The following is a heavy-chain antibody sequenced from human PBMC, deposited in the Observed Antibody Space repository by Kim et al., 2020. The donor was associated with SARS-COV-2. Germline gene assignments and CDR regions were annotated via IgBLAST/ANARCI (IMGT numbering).Heavy chain of an antibody. CDR3: ARVRGSSWYVY. D-gene: IGHD6-13*01. CDR1: GGSFSGYY. V-gene: IGHV4-34*01. J-gene: IGHJ4*02. CDR2: INHSGST. Sequence: SETLSLTCAVYGGSFSGYYWSWIRQPPGKGLEWIGEINHSGSTNYNPSLKSRVTISVDTSKNQFSLKLSSVTAADTAVYYCARVRGSSWYVYWGQGTLVT.